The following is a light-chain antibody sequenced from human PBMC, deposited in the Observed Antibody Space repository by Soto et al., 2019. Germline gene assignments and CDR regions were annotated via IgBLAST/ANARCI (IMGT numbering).Light chain of an antibody. CDR1: QSISSY. J-gene: IGKJ1*01. Sequence: DIQMTQSPSSLSASVGDRVTLTCRASQSISSYLNWYQQKPGKAPKVLIYAASSSQSGVPSRFSGSGSGTDFTLTISSLQPEDFATYYCQQSYNTPWTFGQGTKVEIK. CDR2: AAS. CDR3: QQSYNTPWT. V-gene: IGKV1-39*01.